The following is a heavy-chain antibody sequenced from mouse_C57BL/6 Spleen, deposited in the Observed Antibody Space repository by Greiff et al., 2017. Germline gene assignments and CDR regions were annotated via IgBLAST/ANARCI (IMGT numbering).Heavy chain of an antibody. CDR2: ISDGGSYT. V-gene: IGHV5-4*01. J-gene: IGHJ2*01. D-gene: IGHD1-1*01. CDR1: GFTFSSYA. CDR3: ARDGGYYYGSSLFDY. Sequence: EVMLVESGGGLVKPGGSLKLSCAASGFTFSSYAMSWVRQTPEKRLEWVATISDGGSYTYYPDNVKGRFTISRDNAKNNLYLQMSQLKSEDTAMYYCARDGGYYYGSSLFDYWGQGTTLTVSS.